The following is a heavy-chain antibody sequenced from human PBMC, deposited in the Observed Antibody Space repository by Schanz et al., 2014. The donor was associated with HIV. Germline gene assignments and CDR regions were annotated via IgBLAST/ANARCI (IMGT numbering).Heavy chain of an antibody. CDR3: ANEEVPNDY. CDR2: IWYDGSNR. V-gene: IGHV3-33*06. J-gene: IGHJ4*02. CDR1: GLTLSSYG. Sequence: VQVLESGGDLVQPGGSLRLSCAASGLTLSSYGMSWVRQAPGKGLEWVAIIWYDGSNRYYADSVKGRFTISRDNSKNTLYLQMNSLRVEDTAVYYCANEEVPNDYWGQGTLVTVSS.